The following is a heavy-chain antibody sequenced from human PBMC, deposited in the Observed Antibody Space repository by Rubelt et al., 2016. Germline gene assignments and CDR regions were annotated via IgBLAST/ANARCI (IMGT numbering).Heavy chain of an antibody. CDR2: INDSGST. V-gene: IGHV4-34*01. D-gene: IGHD3-10*01. J-gene: IGHJ1*01. CDR3: ARDFGVRLPGFQH. CDR1: TGTFSDYY. Sequence: VQLQQWGAGLLKPSETLSLTCAVYTGTFSDYYWTWIRQPPGKGLEWIGEINDSGSTNYNPSLKSRATITVDTSKNTFSRKLGSVTAADTAVYYCARDFGVRLPGFQHWGQGTLVTVSS.